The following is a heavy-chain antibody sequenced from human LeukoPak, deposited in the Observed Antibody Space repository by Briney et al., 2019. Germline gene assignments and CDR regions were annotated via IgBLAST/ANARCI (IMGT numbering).Heavy chain of an antibody. CDR3: VKGRSPDGYNLRIDGFDI. D-gene: IGHD5-24*01. CDR2: ISWNSGNI. V-gene: IGHV3-9*01. CDR1: GFTFDDYA. Sequence: PGGSLRLSCAASGFTFDDYAIYWVRHAPGKGLEWVSGISWNSGNIVYADSVRGRFTISRDNAKNSLYLQMNSLRAGDTALYYCVKGRSPDGYNLRIDGFDIWGQGTMVTVSS. J-gene: IGHJ3*02.